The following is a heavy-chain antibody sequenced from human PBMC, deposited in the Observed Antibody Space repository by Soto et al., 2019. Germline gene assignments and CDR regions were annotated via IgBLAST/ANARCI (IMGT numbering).Heavy chain of an antibody. CDR2: ISGYTGNR. CDR3: ARDPPPSYSGSSYPMDV. J-gene: IGHJ6*02. CDR1: GYTFTSYG. V-gene: IGHV1-18*01. Sequence: QVQLVQSGAEVKKPGASVKVSCKTSGYTFTSYGITWVRQAPGQGLEWLGWISGYTGNRYFAQKLPARVTMTTDTSTSTAYMELRSLRSDDTAVYYCARDPPPSYSGSSYPMDVWGPGTTVTISS. D-gene: IGHD1-26*01.